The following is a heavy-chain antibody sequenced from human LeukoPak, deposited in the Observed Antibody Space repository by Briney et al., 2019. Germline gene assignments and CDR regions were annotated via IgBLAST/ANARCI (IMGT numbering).Heavy chain of an antibody. CDR3: ASHTGGVDY. D-gene: IGHD3-10*01. V-gene: IGHV4-59*08. CDR1: GGSISSYY. CDR2: IYYSGST. Sequence: SKTLSLTCTVSGGSISSYYWSWIRQPPGKGLEWIGYIYYSGSTNYNPSLKSRVTISVDTSKNQFSLKLSSVTAADTAVYYCASHTGGVDYWGQGTLVTVSS. J-gene: IGHJ4*02.